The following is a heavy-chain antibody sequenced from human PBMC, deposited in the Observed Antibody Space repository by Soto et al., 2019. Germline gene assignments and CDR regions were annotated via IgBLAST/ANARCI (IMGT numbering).Heavy chain of an antibody. D-gene: IGHD3-10*01. J-gene: IGHJ6*03. CDR1: GLTLSSYW. V-gene: IGHV3-74*01. CDR2: IYSDGSRT. Sequence: VQLVESGGGLVQPGGSMRLYCAASGLTLSSYWMHWVRQAPGKGLVWVSRIYSDGSRTSYADSVKGRFTISRDNAKNTLYLHMVSLSPADTAVYYCARVAGGYYYTDGSGKGTTVTVSS. CDR3: ARVAGGYYYTDG.